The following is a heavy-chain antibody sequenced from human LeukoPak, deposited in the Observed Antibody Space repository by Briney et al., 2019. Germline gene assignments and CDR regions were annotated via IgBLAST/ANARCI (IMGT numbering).Heavy chain of an antibody. CDR1: GGSISSYY. V-gene: IGHV4-59*08. D-gene: IGHD6-13*01. CDR3: ARPRKYSSDAFDI. CDR2: IYYSGST. Sequence: SETLSLTCTVSGGSISSYYWSWIRQPPGKGLEWIGYIYYSGSTNYNPSLKGRVTISVDTSKNQFSLKLSSVTAADTAVYYCARPRKYSSDAFDIWGQGTMVTVS. J-gene: IGHJ3*02.